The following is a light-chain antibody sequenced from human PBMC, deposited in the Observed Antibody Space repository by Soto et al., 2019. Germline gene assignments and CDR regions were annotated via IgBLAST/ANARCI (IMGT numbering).Light chain of an antibody. CDR2: DVT. V-gene: IGLV2-8*01. CDR1: SSDVGGSNY. Sequence: QSALTQPPSASGSPGQSVTISCTGTSSDVGGSNYVSWYQQHPGKVPKLIIYDVTKRPSGVPDRFSGSKSGNTASLAVSGLQAEDEADYYCSSQAGNNVMFGGGTKLTVL. CDR3: SSQAGNNVM. J-gene: IGLJ3*02.